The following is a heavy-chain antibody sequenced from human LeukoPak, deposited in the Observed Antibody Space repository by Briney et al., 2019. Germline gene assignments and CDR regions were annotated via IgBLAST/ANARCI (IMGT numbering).Heavy chain of an antibody. V-gene: IGHV5-51*07. CDR1: GYSFTTYW. CDR3: GRGAGGHSSGFDY. J-gene: IGHJ4*02. D-gene: IGHD5-18*01. CDR2: IYPGDSDT. Sequence: GASLKISCEGSGYSFTTYWTGWVHQIPGKRLELMGVIYPGDSDTTYSPSFQGQATISADKSISTAYLQWSSLRASDTAMYYCGRGAGGHSSGFDYWGQGTLVTVSS.